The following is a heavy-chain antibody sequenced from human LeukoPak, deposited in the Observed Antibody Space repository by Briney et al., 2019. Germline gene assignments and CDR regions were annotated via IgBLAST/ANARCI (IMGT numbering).Heavy chain of an antibody. V-gene: IGHV3-48*04. J-gene: IGHJ4*02. Sequence: PGGSLRLSCAASGFTFSSYSMNWVRQAPGKGLEWVSYISSGSRIIYYADSVKGRFTISRDNAKNSLYLQMNSLRAEDTAVYYCARDRIAVAGEYYFDYWGQGTLATVSS. CDR3: ARDRIAVAGEYYFDY. CDR1: GFTFSSYS. CDR2: ISSGSRII. D-gene: IGHD6-19*01.